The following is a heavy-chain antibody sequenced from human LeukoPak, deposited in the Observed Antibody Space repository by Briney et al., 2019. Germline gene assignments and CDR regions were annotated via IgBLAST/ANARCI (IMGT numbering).Heavy chain of an antibody. V-gene: IGHV3-33*01. CDR2: IWYDGSNK. CDR1: GFTFSSYG. CDR3: ARGPTRPEIIYYYYHMDV. J-gene: IGHJ6*02. Sequence: SGGSLRLSCAASGFTFSSYGMHWVRQAPGKGLEWVAVIWYDGSNKYYADSVKGRFTISRDNSKNTLYLQMNSLRAEDTAVYYCARGPTRPEIIYYYYHMDVWGQGTTVTVSS. D-gene: IGHD3-10*01.